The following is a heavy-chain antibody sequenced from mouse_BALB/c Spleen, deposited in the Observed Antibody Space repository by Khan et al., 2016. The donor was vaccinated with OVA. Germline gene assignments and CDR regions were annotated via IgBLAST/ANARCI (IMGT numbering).Heavy chain of an antibody. CDR1: GFSLSRYN. D-gene: IGHD2-14*01. CDR3: ARAYYRYDGYYAMDY. Sequence: QVQLQQSGPGLVAPSQTLSNTCTVSGFSLSRYNIHWVRQPPGGGLEWLGMIWGGGGTDYNSTLKSRLSISKDNSKSQVFLKMNSLQTDDTAMYYGARAYYRYDGYYAMDYWGQGTSVTVSS. CDR2: IWGGGGT. V-gene: IGHV2-6-4*01. J-gene: IGHJ4*01.